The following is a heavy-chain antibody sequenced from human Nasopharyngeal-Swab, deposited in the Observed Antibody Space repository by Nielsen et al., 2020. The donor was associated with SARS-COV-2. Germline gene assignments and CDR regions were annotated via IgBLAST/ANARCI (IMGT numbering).Heavy chain of an antibody. Sequence: SETLSLTCAVYGGSFSGYYWNWIRQAPGKGLEWIGEINHSGGTNYNPSLKSRVTISVDPSKNQFSLKLHSVTAADTAVYYCARVLVSLTGDLDSWGRGTPVTVSS. V-gene: IGHV4-34*01. J-gene: IGHJ4*02. CDR3: ARVLVSLTGDLDS. CDR1: GGSFSGYY. D-gene: IGHD3-10*01. CDR2: INHSGGT.